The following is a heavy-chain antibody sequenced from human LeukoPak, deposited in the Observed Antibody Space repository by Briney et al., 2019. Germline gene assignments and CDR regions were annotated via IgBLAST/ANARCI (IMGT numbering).Heavy chain of an antibody. J-gene: IGHJ4*02. Sequence: ASVKVSCKASGYTFTGYYMHWVRQAPGQGLEWMGWINPNSGGTNYAQKFQGRVTMTRDTSISTAYMELSRLRSDDTAVYYCARVGYSVYGWASDYWGQGTLVTVSS. CDR3: ARVGYSVYGWASDY. D-gene: IGHD5/OR15-5a*01. V-gene: IGHV1-2*02. CDR1: GYTFTGYY. CDR2: INPNSGGT.